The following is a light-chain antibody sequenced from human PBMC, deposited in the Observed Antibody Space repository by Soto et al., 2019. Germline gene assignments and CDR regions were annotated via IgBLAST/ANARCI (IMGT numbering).Light chain of an antibody. V-gene: IGKV3-11*01. CDR3: QQRSNWPPLT. CDR1: QSVSSY. J-gene: IGKJ4*01. CDR2: DTS. Sequence: EIVLTQSPATLSLSPGERATLSCRASQSVSSYLAWYQQKPGQAPRLLIYDTSNRATGIPARFRGSGSGTDFTPTISSLEPEDFAVYYCQQRSNWPPLTFGGGTKVDSK.